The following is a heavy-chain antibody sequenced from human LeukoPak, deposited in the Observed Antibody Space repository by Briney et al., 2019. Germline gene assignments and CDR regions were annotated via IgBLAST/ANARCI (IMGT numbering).Heavy chain of an antibody. CDR1: GFTFSGYW. V-gene: IGHV3-7*03. CDR3: ARDYDYDSSGYSTYYFDY. J-gene: IGHJ4*02. CDR2: IEQEGRESEK. D-gene: IGHD3-22*01. Sequence: GGSLRLSCAASGFTFSGYWMSWVRQTPGKGLEWVANIEQEGRESEKSYADSVKGRFTISRDNTRNSVYLQMNSLRAEDTALYYCARDYDYDSSGYSTYYFDYWGQGTLVTVSS.